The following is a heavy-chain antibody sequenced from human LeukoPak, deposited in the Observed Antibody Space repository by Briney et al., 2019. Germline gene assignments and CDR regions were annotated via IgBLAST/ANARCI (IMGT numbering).Heavy chain of an antibody. V-gene: IGHV1-18*01. Sequence: GASVKVSCKASGYTFTSYGISWVRQAPGQGLEWMGWISAYNGNTNYAQKLQGRATMTTDTSTSTAYMELRSLRPDDTAVYYCARVGPIIVATPMDVWGQGTTVTVSS. CDR1: GYTFTSYG. J-gene: IGHJ6*02. D-gene: IGHD5-12*01. CDR2: ISAYNGNT. CDR3: ARVGPIIVATPMDV.